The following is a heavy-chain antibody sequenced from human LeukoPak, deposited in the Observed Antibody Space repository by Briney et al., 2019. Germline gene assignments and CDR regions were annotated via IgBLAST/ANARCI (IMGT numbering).Heavy chain of an antibody. Sequence: GGSLRLSCAASGFTFSNYDFHWVRQATGKGLEWVSAIGTADDTYYPGSVKGRFTISRDNSKNTLYLQMNSLRAEDTAVYYCARAGEGYSYGLDYWGQGTLVTVSS. CDR2: IGTADDT. CDR1: GFTFSNYD. CDR3: ARAGEGYSYGLDY. J-gene: IGHJ4*02. V-gene: IGHV3-13*04. D-gene: IGHD5-18*01.